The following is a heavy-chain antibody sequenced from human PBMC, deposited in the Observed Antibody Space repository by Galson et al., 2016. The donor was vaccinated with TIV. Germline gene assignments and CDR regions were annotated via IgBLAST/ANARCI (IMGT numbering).Heavy chain of an antibody. CDR3: AKEVQRRLPY. Sequence: LRLSCADAGFTFNYYPMHWVRRAPGKGLEWVAVISYDGSSKYYSDSVRGRFTIFRDNSKNTLYLQINSLRPEDTAVFYCAKEVQRRLPYWGQGTLVTVSS. D-gene: IGHD1-1*01. J-gene: IGHJ4*02. V-gene: IGHV3-30-3*01. CDR2: ISYDGSSK. CDR1: GFTFNYYP.